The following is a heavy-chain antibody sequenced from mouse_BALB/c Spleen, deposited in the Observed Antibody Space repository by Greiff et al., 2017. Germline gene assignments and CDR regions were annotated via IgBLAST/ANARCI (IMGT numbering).Heavy chain of an antibody. Sequence: VQLKQPGAELVMPGASVKMSCKASGYTFTDYWMHWVKQRPGQGLEWIGPIDTSDTYTSYNQKFKGKATLTVDESSNTAYMQLSSLTSEDSAVYYCARWRYAMDYWGQGTSVTVSS. CDR2: IDTSDTYT. CDR3: ARWRYAMDY. CDR1: GYTFTDYW. V-gene: IGHV1-69*01. J-gene: IGHJ4*01.